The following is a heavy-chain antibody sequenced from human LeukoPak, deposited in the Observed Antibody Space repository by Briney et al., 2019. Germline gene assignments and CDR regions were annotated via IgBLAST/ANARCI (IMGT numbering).Heavy chain of an antibody. CDR3: ASLQLRYDYGDFDWFDP. D-gene: IGHD4-17*01. V-gene: IGHV4-39*01. CDR1: GGSISSSSYY. CDR2: IYYSGST. J-gene: IGHJ5*02. Sequence: SETLSLTCTVSGGSISSSSYYWGWIRQPPGKGLEWIGSIYYSGSTYYNPSLKSRVTISVDTSKNQFSLNLSSVTAADTAVYYCASLQLRYDYGDFDWFDPWGQGTLVTVSS.